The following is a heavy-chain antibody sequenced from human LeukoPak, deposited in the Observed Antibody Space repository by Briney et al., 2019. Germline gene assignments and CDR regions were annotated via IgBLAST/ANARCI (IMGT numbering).Heavy chain of an antibody. J-gene: IGHJ4*02. D-gene: IGHD6-13*01. CDR2: IYYSGST. CDR3: ARVGAAAGYYFDY. V-gene: IGHV4-61*05. Sequence: SETLSLTCTVSGGSISSSSYYWGWIRQPPGKGLEWIGYIYYSGSTNYNPSLKSRVTISVDTSKNQFSLKLSSVTAADTAVYYCARVGAAAGYYFDYWGQGTLVTVSS. CDR1: GGSISSSSYY.